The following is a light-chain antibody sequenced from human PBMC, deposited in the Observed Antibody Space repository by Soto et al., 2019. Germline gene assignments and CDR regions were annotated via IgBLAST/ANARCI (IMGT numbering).Light chain of an antibody. CDR3: SSYAGCNYLV. J-gene: IGLJ2*01. Sequence: QSALTQPPSASGSPGQSVTISCTGTSSDVGGYNYVSWYQQHPGKGPKLMIYEVSKRPSGVPDRFSGSKSGNTASLTVSGLQAEDEADYYCSSYAGCNYLVFGGGTKLTVL. CDR2: EVS. CDR1: SSDVGGYNY. V-gene: IGLV2-8*01.